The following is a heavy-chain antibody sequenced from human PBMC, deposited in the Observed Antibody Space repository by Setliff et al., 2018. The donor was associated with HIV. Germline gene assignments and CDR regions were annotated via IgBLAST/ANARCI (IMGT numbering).Heavy chain of an antibody. CDR3: ARLRDMEWELIGLDY. CDR2: IHYSGST. Sequence: KPSETLSLTCTVSGGSISNYYWSWIRQSLEKGLEWIGYIHYSGSTNYNPSLKSRVTISLDTFNNQFSLKLSSVTAADTAIYYCARLRDMEWELIGLDYWGRGTLVTV. CDR1: GGSISNYY. D-gene: IGHD1-26*01. V-gene: IGHV4-59*01. J-gene: IGHJ4*02.